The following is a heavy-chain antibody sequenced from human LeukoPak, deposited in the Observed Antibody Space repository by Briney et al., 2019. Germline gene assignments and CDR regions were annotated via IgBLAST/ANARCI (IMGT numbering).Heavy chain of an antibody. CDR2: INHSGST. Sequence: PSETLSLTCAVYGGSFSGYYWSWIRQPPGEGLEWIGEINHSGSTNYNPSLKSRVTISVDTSKNQFSLKLSSVTAADTAVYYCARGGLQLWPFDYWGQGTLVTVSS. CDR1: GGSFSGYY. D-gene: IGHD5-18*01. V-gene: IGHV4-34*01. CDR3: ARGGLQLWPFDY. J-gene: IGHJ4*02.